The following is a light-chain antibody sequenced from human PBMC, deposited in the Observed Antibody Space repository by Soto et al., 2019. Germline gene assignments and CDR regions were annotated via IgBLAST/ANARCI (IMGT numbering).Light chain of an antibody. V-gene: IGKV1-27*01. CDR1: HDIGNS. J-gene: IGKJ4*01. Sequence: DLQMTQSPPSLSASVGDRVTVACRASHDIGNSLAWYQQRPGKSPRLLIYDASTLQSGVPARFSGSGSGTHFIHAITSLRPEDAAIYYCQNYNSAPFTFGGGTKVEVK. CDR3: QNYNSAPFT. CDR2: DAS.